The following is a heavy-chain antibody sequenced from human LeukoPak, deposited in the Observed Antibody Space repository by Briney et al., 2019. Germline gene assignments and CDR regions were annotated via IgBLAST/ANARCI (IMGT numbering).Heavy chain of an antibody. Sequence: ASVKGSCKVSGASLSETSIHWVRQAPGQGLEWMGGFDPEDGESIFAQRFQGRFSMTEETSTDTAYMELRSLRPEDTAVYYCATADKWEPLDYWGQGTLVTVSS. J-gene: IGHJ4*02. CDR2: FDPEDGES. V-gene: IGHV1-24*01. CDR3: ATADKWEPLDY. D-gene: IGHD1-26*01. CDR1: GASLSETS.